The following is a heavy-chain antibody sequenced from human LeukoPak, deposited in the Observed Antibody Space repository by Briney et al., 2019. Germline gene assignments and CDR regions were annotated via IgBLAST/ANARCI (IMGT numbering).Heavy chain of an antibody. CDR2: IIPILGIA. CDR1: GGTFSSYA. CDR3: ARLYYYDSSGYYHSSLDY. Sequence: ASVKVSCKASGGTFSSYAISWVRQAPGQGLEWMGRIIPILGIANYAQKFQGRVTITADKSTSTAYMELSSLRSEDTAVYYCARLYYYDSSGYYHSSLDYWGQGTLVTVSS. V-gene: IGHV1-69*04. D-gene: IGHD3-22*01. J-gene: IGHJ4*02.